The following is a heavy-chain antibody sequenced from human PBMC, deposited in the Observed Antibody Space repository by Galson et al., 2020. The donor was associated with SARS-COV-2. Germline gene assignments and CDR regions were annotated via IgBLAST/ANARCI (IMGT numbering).Heavy chain of an antibody. CDR1: EFTFSNYR. J-gene: IGHJ6*02. CDR2: INSDGSST. D-gene: IGHD6-13*01. V-gene: IGHV3-74*01. CDR3: AREYVEEVQQLTGYYDYYYGMDG. Sequence: GESLKLSCAASEFTFSNYRMHWVRQVPGKGLVCVARINSDGSSTTYADSVKGRFTLSRDNAKNTLYLQMNSLRAEDTAVYYCAREYVEEVQQLTGYYDYYYGMDGWGQGTTVTGSS.